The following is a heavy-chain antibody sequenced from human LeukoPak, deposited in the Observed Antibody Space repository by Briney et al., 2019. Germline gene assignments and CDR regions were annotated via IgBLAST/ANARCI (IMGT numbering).Heavy chain of an antibody. CDR3: AKEGPGSGWHGNY. CDR1: GGSISSYY. J-gene: IGHJ4*02. D-gene: IGHD6-19*01. Sequence: SETLSLTCTVSGGSISSYYWSWIRQPPGKGLEWIGYIYYSGSTNYNPSLKSRVTISVDTSKNQFSLKLSSVTAADTAVYYCAKEGPGSGWHGNYWGQGTLVTVSS. V-gene: IGHV4-59*01. CDR2: IYYSGST.